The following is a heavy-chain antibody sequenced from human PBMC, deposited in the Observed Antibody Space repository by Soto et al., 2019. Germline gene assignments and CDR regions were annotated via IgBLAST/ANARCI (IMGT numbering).Heavy chain of an antibody. V-gene: IGHV3-30*03. J-gene: IGHJ5*02. CDR3: GSDQAYGDASVRFS. CDR1: GFAFSSYG. D-gene: IGHD3-3*01. Sequence: QAQLVETGGGVVQPGRSLRLSCAASGFAFSSYGRHWVRQAPGTGLEWVAVISYDGSLQHYADSVKGRFTISRDNSKNTVLLQKGSLRAKDTTVYYSGSDQAYGDASVRFSWGQATLASVCS. CDR2: ISYDGSLQ.